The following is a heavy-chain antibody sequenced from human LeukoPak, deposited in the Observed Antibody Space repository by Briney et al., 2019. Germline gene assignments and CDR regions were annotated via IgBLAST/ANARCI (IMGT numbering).Heavy chain of an antibody. V-gene: IGHV3-21*01. CDR1: GFTFSSYS. Sequence: GGSLRLSCAASGFTFSSYSMNWVRQAPGKGLEWVSIISSGSSAIFSADALKGRFTISRDDAKNLLYLDMNSLRAEDTAVYYCARGHTAVTRHFDFWGQGTLVTVSS. D-gene: IGHD4-17*01. CDR2: ISSGSSAI. CDR3: ARGHTAVTRHFDF. J-gene: IGHJ4*02.